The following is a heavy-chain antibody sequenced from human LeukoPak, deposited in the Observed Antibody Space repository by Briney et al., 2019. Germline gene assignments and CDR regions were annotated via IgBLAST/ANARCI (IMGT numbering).Heavy chain of an antibody. V-gene: IGHV3-30-3*01. CDR1: GFTFSSYA. CDR3: TKVAYSSSWDSFDY. Sequence: GRSLRLSCAASGFTFSSYAMHWVRQAPGKGLEWVAVISYDGSNKYYADSVKGRFTISRDNSKNTLYLQMNSLRAEDTAVYYCTKVAYSSSWDSFDYWGQGTRVTVST. CDR2: ISYDGSNK. J-gene: IGHJ4*02. D-gene: IGHD6-13*01.